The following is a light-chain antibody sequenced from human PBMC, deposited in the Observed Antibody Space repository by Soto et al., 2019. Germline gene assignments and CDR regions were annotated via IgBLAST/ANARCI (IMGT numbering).Light chain of an antibody. J-gene: IGKJ5*01. CDR1: QSVTNY. CDR3: QQRSNWPPIT. CDR2: DAS. V-gene: IGKV3-11*01. Sequence: EIVLTQSPATLSLSPGERATFSCRASQSVTNYLAWYQQKPGQAPRLLIYDASDRATGIPARFSGSGSGTDFTLTICSLEPEDFAVYYCQQRSNWPPITFGQGTRLEIK.